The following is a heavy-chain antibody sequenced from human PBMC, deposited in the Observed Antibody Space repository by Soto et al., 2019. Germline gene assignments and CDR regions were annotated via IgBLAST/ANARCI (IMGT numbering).Heavy chain of an antibody. J-gene: IGHJ6*02. CDR3: ARKVAGNDTYGMHV. D-gene: IGHD6-19*01. V-gene: IGHV3-33*01. CDR2: IWYDGSNK. CDR1: GFTFSSYG. Sequence: QVQLMESGGGVVQPGRSLRLSCAASGFTFSSYGMHWVRQAPGKGLEWVALIWYDGSNKYYADSVKGRFTISRDNSNNILLLEMHSLRAEATAMYYCARKVAGNDTYGMHVLGQGTTVTVSS.